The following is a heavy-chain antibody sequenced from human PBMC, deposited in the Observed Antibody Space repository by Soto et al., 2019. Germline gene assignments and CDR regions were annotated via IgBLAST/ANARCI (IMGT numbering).Heavy chain of an antibody. J-gene: IGHJ4*02. Sequence: SGPTLVNPTQTLTLTSTFSGFSLSTSGEGVGWIRQPPGKALEWLALIYWDEDRRYSPSLKSRLTITKDTSKNQVVLTMTNMEPVDTATYYCAHRTYGSGTRNFDYWGQGTLVTVSS. D-gene: IGHD3-10*01. CDR3: AHRTYGSGTRNFDY. CDR1: GFSLSTSGEG. V-gene: IGHV2-5*02. CDR2: IYWDEDR.